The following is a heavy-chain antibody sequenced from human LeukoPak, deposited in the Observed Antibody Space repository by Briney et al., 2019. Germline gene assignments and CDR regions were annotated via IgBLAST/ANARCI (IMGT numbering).Heavy chain of an antibody. V-gene: IGHV4-31*03. CDR1: GGSISSGGYY. CDR3: ARDTGDEYYFDY. J-gene: IGHJ4*02. CDR2: IYYSGST. Sequence: SETLSLTCTVSGGSISSGGYYWSWIRQHPGKGLEWIGYIYYSGSTYYNPSLKSRVTISVDTSKNQFSLKLSSVTAADTAVYYCARDTGDEYYFDYWGQGTLVTVSS. D-gene: IGHD7-27*01.